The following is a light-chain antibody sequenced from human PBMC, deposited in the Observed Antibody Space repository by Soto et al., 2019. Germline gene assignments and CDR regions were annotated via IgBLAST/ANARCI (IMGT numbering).Light chain of an antibody. Sequence: ALTQPPSVSGSPGQSVTISCTGTSSDVGSYNRVSWYQQPPGTAPKLMIYEVSNRPSGVPDRFSGSKSGNTASLTISGLQAEDEADYYCSSYTSSSTVVFGGGTKVTVL. CDR1: SSDVGSYNR. J-gene: IGLJ2*01. CDR3: SSYTSSSTVV. CDR2: EVS. V-gene: IGLV2-18*02.